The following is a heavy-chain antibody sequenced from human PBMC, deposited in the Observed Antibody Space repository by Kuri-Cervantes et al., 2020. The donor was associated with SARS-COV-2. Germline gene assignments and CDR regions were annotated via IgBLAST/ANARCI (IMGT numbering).Heavy chain of an antibody. CDR2: LYSDEP. J-gene: IGHJ4*02. CDR1: GFTVSSNH. Sequence: GESLKISCAASGFTVSSNHMSWVRQGPGKGLEWFSILYSDEPYYADSVKGRFTISRDDSKNTLYLQMNSLRAEDTAVYYCARYRSGWSFDYWGQGTLVTVSS. D-gene: IGHD6-19*01. CDR3: ARYRSGWSFDY. V-gene: IGHV3-53*01.